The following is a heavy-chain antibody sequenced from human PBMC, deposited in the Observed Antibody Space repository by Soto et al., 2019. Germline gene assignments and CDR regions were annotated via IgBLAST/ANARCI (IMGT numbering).Heavy chain of an antibody. V-gene: IGHV3-33*01. Sequence: QVQLVESGGGVVQPGRSLRLSCAASGFTFKNYAMHWVRQAPGKGLEWVAVIWYDGSNQYYADSVKGRFTISRDNSKNTLYLQMSSLRAEDTAGYYCARDAIRSVDYWGQGTLVTVSS. CDR1: GFTFKNYA. CDR3: ARDAIRSVDY. CDR2: IWYDGSNQ. D-gene: IGHD3-3*02. J-gene: IGHJ4*02.